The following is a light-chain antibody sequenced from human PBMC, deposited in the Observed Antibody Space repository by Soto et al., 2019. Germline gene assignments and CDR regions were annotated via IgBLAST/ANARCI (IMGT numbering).Light chain of an antibody. V-gene: IGKV3-20*01. J-gene: IGKJ1*01. CDR3: QQYGSSGT. CDR2: GAF. Sequence: EIVLTQSPGTLSLSPGERATFSCRASQSVSSNYLAWYQQKPGQAPRLLIYGAFNRATGIPDRFSGSGSGTDFTLTISRLEPEDFAVYYCQQYGSSGTFGQGTKVDIK. CDR1: QSVSSNY.